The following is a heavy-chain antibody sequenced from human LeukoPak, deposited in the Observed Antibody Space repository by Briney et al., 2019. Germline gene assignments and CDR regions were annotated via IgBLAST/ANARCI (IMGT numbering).Heavy chain of an antibody. CDR1: GYTFTNYD. V-gene: IGHV1-8*03. CDR2: VNPNTYNT. CDR3: ARGAGYCSSTSCSLGY. Sequence: ASVKVSCKASGYTFTNYDINWVRQATGQGLEWMGWVNPNTYNTGYAQKSQGRVTITRNTSISTAYMELSSLRSEDTAVYYCARGAGYCSSTSCSLGYWGQGTLVTVSS. J-gene: IGHJ4*02. D-gene: IGHD2-2*01.